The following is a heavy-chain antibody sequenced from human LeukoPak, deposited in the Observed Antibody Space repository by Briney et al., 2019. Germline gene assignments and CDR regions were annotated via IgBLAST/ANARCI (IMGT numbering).Heavy chain of an antibody. CDR1: GFTFISYA. CDR3: AKESPVFDY. J-gene: IGHJ4*02. Sequence: GGSLRLSCAASGFTFISYAMSWVRQAPGKGLEWVSVISGSGGSTHYADSAKGRFTISSDNSKNTLYLQMSSLRAEDTAVYYCAKESPVFDYWGQGTLVTVSS. V-gene: IGHV3-23*01. CDR2: ISGSGGST.